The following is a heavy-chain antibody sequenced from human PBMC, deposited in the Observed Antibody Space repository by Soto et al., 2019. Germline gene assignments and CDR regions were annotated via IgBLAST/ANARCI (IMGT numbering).Heavy chain of an antibody. J-gene: IGHJ6*02. CDR3: GRDRSSSGWYGYYYYGMDV. Sequence: GGSLRLSCAASGFSFSSDAMHWVRQAPGKGLGWVAVISYDGSNKYYADSVKGRFTISRDNPKNTLYLQMNSLRAEDTAVYYCGRDRSSSGWYGYYYYGMDVWGQGTTVTVSS. CDR2: ISYDGSNK. D-gene: IGHD6-19*01. CDR1: GFSFSSDA. V-gene: IGHV3-30-3*01.